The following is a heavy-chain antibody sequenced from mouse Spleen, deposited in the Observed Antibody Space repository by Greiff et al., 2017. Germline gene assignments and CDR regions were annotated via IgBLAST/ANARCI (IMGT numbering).Heavy chain of an antibody. CDR2: INPSNGGT. V-gene: IGHV1-53*01. CDR1: GYTFTSYW. CDR3: ARSYYGSRYFDV. J-gene: IGHJ1*03. Sequence: QVHVKQPGTELVKPGASVKLSCKASGYTFTSYWMHWVKQRPGQGLEWIGNINPSNGGTNYNEKFKSKATLTVDKSSSTAYMQLSSLTSEDSAVYYCARSYYGSRYFDVWGTGTTVTVSS. D-gene: IGHD1-1*01.